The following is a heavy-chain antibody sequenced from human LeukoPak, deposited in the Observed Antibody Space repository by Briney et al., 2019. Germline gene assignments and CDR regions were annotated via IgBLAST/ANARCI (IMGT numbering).Heavy chain of an antibody. CDR1: GGSISSYY. V-gene: IGHV4-59*01. CDR3: ASSSGWYYFDY. J-gene: IGHJ4*02. D-gene: IGHD6-19*01. CDR2: IYFSGST. Sequence: SETLSLTCTVSGGSISSYYWSWIRQPPGKGLEWIGYIYFSGSTNYNPSLKSRVTISVDTSKNQFSLKLSSVTAADTAVYYCASSSGWYYFDYWGQGTLVTVSS.